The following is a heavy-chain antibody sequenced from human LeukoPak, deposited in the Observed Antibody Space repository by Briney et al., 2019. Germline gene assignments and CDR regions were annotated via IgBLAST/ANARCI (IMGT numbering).Heavy chain of an antibody. CDR3: ARDSRTYLNYYDSSGYYYV. J-gene: IGHJ4*02. V-gene: IGHV3-33*08. Sequence: PGGSLRLSCAASGFTFSSYGMHWVRQAPGKGLEWVAVIWYDGSNKYYADSVKGRFTISRDNSKNTLYLQMNSLRAEDTAVYYCARDSRTYLNYYDSSGYYYVWGQGTLVTVSS. D-gene: IGHD3-22*01. CDR1: GFTFSSYG. CDR2: IWYDGSNK.